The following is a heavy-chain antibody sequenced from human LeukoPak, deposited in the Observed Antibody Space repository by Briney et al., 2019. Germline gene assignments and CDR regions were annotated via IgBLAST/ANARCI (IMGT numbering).Heavy chain of an antibody. Sequence: GDSVEVSCKASGYTFTSYGISWVRQAPGQGLEWMGWISAYNGNTNYAQKLQGRVTMTTDTSTSTAYMELRSLRSDDTAVYYCASAYDSSGYYYYWGQGTLVTVSS. CDR2: ISAYNGNT. V-gene: IGHV1-18*01. CDR3: ASAYDSSGYYYY. D-gene: IGHD3-22*01. J-gene: IGHJ4*02. CDR1: GYTFTSYG.